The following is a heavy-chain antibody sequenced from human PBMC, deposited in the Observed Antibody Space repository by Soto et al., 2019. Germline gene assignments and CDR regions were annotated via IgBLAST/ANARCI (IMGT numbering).Heavy chain of an antibody. Sequence: QVQLVESGGDVVQPGRSLRLSCVASGFSFSSYCMHWVRQAPGKGLEWVAVISYDGSDKDYQDSVKGRFAMSRDNSRKTLYLQMNNLRPEDTAVYYCAKGQTPHRLFFFEYWGQGTLVTVSS. CDR1: GFSFSSYC. CDR3: AKGQTPHRLFFFEY. CDR2: ISYDGSDK. D-gene: IGHD2-15*01. J-gene: IGHJ4*02. V-gene: IGHV3-30*18.